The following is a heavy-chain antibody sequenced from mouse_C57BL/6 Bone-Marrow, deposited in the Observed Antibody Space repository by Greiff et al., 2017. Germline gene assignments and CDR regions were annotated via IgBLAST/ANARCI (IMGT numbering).Heavy chain of an antibody. D-gene: IGHD1-1*01. J-gene: IGHJ4*01. CDR3: ARMGDYYGSSPYYYAMDY. CDR1: GFSFTSYG. V-gene: IGHV2-2*01. Sequence: VKVVESGPGLVQPSQSLSITCTVSGFSFTSYGVHWVRQSPGKGLEWLGVIWSGGSTDYNAAFISRLSISKDNSKSQVFFKMNSLQADDTAIYYCARMGDYYGSSPYYYAMDYWGQGTSVTVSS. CDR2: IWSGGST.